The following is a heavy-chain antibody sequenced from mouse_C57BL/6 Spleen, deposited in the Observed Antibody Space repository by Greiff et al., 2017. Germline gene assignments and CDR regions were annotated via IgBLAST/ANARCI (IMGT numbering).Heavy chain of an antibody. CDR3: ARWAHYYAMDY. CDR1: GYTFTDYN. V-gene: IGHV1-18*01. Sequence: EVQLVESGPELVKPGASVKIPCKASGYTFTDYNLDWVKQSHGKSLEWIGDINPNNGGTIYNQKFKGKATLTVDKSSSTAYMELRSLTSEDTAVYDCARWAHYYAMDYWGQGTSVTVSS. J-gene: IGHJ4*01. D-gene: IGHD3-1*01. CDR2: INPNNGGT.